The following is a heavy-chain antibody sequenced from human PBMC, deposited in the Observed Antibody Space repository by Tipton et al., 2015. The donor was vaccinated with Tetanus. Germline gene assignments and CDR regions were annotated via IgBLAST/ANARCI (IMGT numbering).Heavy chain of an antibody. CDR2: ISSASSYI. Sequence: SLRLSCEVSGFTFANYRMNWVRQAPGKGLEWLSSISSASSYISYATSVKGRFTISRDNARNSLSLQMTSLRPEDTAIYYCASGSTLDYWGQGALVTVSS. D-gene: IGHD6-25*01. J-gene: IGHJ4*02. CDR3: ASGSTLDY. CDR1: GFTFANYR. V-gene: IGHV3-21*01.